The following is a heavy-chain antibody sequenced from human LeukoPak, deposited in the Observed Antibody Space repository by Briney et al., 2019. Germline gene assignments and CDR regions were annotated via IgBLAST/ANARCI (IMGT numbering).Heavy chain of an antibody. CDR2: ISNNGGYT. CDR1: GFTFSSSA. V-gene: IGHV3-23*01. CDR3: ARGISTSCYWS. D-gene: IGHD2-2*01. Sequence: GGSLRLSCAASGFTFSSSAMSWVRQAPGKGLEWVSAISNNGGYTYYADSVQGRFTISRDNSKNTLYLQMNSLRAEDTAVYYCARGISTSCYWSWGQGTLVTVSS. J-gene: IGHJ5*02.